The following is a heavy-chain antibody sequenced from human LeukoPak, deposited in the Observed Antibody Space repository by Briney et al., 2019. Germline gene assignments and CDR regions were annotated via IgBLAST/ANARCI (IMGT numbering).Heavy chain of an antibody. V-gene: IGHV3-11*01. J-gene: IGHJ4*02. CDR3: ARAGFVGGYDWGGFDY. CDR2: ISSSGSTI. CDR1: GFTFSDYY. Sequence: RGSLRLSCAASGFTFSDYYMSWIRQAPGKGLEWVSYISSSGSTIYYADSVKGRFTISRDNAKNSLYLQMNSLRAEDTAVYYCARAGFVGGYDWGGFDYWGQGTLVTVSS. D-gene: IGHD5-12*01.